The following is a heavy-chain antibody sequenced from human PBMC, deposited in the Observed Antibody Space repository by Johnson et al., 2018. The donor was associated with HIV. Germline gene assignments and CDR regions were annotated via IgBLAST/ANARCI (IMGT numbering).Heavy chain of an antibody. Sequence: VQLVESGGGLVHLGESLKLSCAASRFTFSTYAMTWVRQAPGKGLEWVASISDTGDRTYYADSVKGRFIISRDNAKNSLYLQMNSLRAEDTAVYYCATRDPTYRPGAFDLWGQGTMVTVSS. CDR2: ISDTGDRT. CDR1: RFTFSTYA. D-gene: IGHD1-14*01. J-gene: IGHJ3*01. CDR3: ATRDPTYRPGAFDL. V-gene: IGHV3-23*04.